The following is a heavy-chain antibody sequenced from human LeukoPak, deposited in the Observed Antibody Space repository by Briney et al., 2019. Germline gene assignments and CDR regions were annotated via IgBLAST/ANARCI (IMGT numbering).Heavy chain of an antibody. CDR3: ARSFNGFIDS. CDR2: TYYRSKWYN. Sequence: SQTLSLTCAVSGDSISSNSAAWDWIRQSPSRGLEWLGRTYYRSKWYNGYAVSVKSRITINPDTSKNQFSLQLNSVTPEDAAMYYCARSFNGFIDSWGQGTLVTVSS. D-gene: IGHD2-8*01. V-gene: IGHV6-1*01. CDR1: GDSISSNSAA. J-gene: IGHJ4*02.